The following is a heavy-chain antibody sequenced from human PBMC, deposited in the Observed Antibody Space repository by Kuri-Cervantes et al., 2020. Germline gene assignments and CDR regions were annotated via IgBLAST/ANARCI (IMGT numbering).Heavy chain of an antibody. Sequence: SETLSLSCRVAGGSITSYYWIWVRQPPGKGLEWLGYIYNRGYRRSTNYSHSLKSRVTISVDKSKNQFSLKLSSVTAADTAVYYCARDHIAARGWGFDYWGQGTLVTVSS. V-gene: IGHV4-59*12. CDR3: ARDHIAARGWGFDY. J-gene: IGHJ4*02. D-gene: IGHD6-6*01. CDR2: IYNRGYRRST. CDR1: GGSITSYY.